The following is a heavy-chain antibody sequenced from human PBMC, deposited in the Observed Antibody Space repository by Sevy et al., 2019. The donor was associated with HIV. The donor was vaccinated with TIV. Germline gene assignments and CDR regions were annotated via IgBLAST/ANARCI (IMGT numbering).Heavy chain of an antibody. V-gene: IGHV3-15*01. CDR1: GFPFSNYK. CDR2: IKSKTDGGTT. D-gene: IGHD3-22*01. J-gene: IGHJ4*02. CDR3: TTDRVIVVVITRVDY. Sequence: GGSLRLSCEASGFPFSNYKMTWVRQAPGKGLEWVGRIKSKTDGGTTDYAALVKGRFTISRDDSKNTLYLEMNRLKTEDTAVYYCTTDRVIVVVITRVDYWGQGTLVTVSS.